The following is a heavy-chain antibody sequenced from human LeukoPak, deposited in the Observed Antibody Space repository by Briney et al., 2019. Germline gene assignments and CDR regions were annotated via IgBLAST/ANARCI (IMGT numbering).Heavy chain of an antibody. D-gene: IGHD5-18*01. CDR1: GFTFSIYW. J-gene: IGHJ4*02. Sequence: GGSLRLSCAGSGFTFSIYWMHWVRQVPGKGLLWVAHINGDGSITSHADSVKGRFTISRDNAKNTLYLQMNSLRVEDTAVYYCARVPTNNYGYGDWGQGSLVTVSS. V-gene: IGHV3-74*01. CDR2: INGDGSIT. CDR3: ARVPTNNYGYGD.